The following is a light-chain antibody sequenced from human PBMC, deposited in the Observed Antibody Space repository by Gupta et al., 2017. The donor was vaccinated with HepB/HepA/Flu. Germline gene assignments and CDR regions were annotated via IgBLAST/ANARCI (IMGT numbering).Light chain of an antibody. CDR2: EVS. Sequence: QSALTQPPSASGSPGQSVTISCTGTSSDVGGYNYVSWYQQHPGKAPKLMIYEVSKRPAGVPDRVSGSKSGNTASLTVSGLQAEDEADYYCSSDAGSNNLVFGGGTKLTVL. V-gene: IGLV2-8*01. J-gene: IGLJ2*01. CDR1: SSDVGGYNY. CDR3: SSDAGSNNLV.